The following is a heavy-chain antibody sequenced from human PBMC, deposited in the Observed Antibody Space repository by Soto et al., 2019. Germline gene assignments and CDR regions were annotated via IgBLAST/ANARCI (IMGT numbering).Heavy chain of an antibody. D-gene: IGHD1-20*01. J-gene: IGHJ5*01. CDR2: IYYGGIT. Sequence: SETLSLTCTVSGGSVSSGSYYWSWIRQPPGKGLEWIGYIYYGGITNYNSSLESRVTISLDMSQNQLSLKLSSVTAADTAVYYCGGTITGTTSFWFDRWGQGTPVPVSS. CDR3: GGTITGTTSFWFDR. CDR1: GGSVSSGSYY. V-gene: IGHV4-61*01.